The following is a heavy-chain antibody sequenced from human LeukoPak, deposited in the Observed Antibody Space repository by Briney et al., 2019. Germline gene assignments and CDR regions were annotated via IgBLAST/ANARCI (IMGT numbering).Heavy chain of an antibody. CDR1: GFTFSSYW. D-gene: IGHD3-10*01. Sequence: GSLRLSCAASGFTFSSYWMSWVRPAPGKGLEWVANIKQDGSEKYYVDSVKGRFTISRDNAKNSLYLQMNSLRAEDTAVYYCSSPSTARGPDYWGQGTLVTVSP. V-gene: IGHV3-7*01. J-gene: IGHJ4*02. CDR3: SSPSTARGPDY. CDR2: IKQDGSEK.